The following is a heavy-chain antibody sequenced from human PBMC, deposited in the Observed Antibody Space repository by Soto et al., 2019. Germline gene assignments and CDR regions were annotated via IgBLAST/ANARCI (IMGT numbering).Heavy chain of an antibody. J-gene: IGHJ4*02. CDR2: ISAYNGNT. V-gene: IGHV1-18*01. Sequence: ASVKVSCKTSGYTFTSYGFTWVRQAPGQGLEWMGWISAYNGNTNYAENVQGRVTMTTDPSTSTAYMELRSLRPDDTAVYYCARGRITTFGVADLIDYWGQGTVVTVSS. CDR1: GYTFTSYG. D-gene: IGHD3-3*01. CDR3: ARGRITTFGVADLIDY.